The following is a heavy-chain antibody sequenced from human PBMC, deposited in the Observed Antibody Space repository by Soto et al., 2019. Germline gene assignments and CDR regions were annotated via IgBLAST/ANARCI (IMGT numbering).Heavy chain of an antibody. V-gene: IGHV3-74*01. J-gene: IGHJ3*02. CDR3: SRRRAGFGI. CDR1: GFTFSNYW. CDR2: INSDGSST. Sequence: EVQLVESGGGLVQPGGSLTLSCAASGFTFSNYWMHWVRQAPGKGLVWVSRINSDGSSTTYADSVKGRFTISRDNAKNTLDLEKNSLRGEEKGVYFCSRRRAGFGIWGQGTMVTVSS. D-gene: IGHD6-19*01.